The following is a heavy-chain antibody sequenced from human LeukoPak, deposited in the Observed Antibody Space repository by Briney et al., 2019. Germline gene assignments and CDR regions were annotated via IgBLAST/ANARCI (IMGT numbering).Heavy chain of an antibody. Sequence: PGGSLRLSCAASGFTFSSYSMNWVRQAPGKGVEWVSSISSSSSYIYYADSVKGRFTISRDNSKNTLYLQMNSLRPEDTAVYYCARGREFDTSSWHDCWGQGALVTVSS. J-gene: IGHJ4*02. V-gene: IGHV3-21*06. CDR3: ARGREFDTSSWHDC. CDR2: ISSSSSYI. D-gene: IGHD6-13*01. CDR1: GFTFSSYS.